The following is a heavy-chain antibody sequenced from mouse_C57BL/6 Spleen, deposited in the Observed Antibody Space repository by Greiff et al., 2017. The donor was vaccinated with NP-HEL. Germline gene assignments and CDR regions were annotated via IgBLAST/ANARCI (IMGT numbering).Heavy chain of an antibody. D-gene: IGHD1-1*01. CDR1: GYAFTNYL. V-gene: IGHV1-54*01. Sequence: VQLQQSGAELVRPGTSVKVSCKASGYAFTNYLIEWVKQRPGQGLEWIGVINPGSDGTNYNEKFKGKATLTADKSSSTAYMQLSSLTSEDSAVYFCARSGYYGSSPSYWGQGTLVTVSA. CDR2: INPGSDGT. J-gene: IGHJ3*01. CDR3: ARSGYYGSSPSY.